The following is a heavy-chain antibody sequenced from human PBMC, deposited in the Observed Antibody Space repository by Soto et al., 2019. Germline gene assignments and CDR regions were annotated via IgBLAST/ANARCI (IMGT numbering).Heavy chain of an antibody. Sequence: GGSLRLSCAASGFTFSSYAMSWVRQAPGKGLEWVSTISGSGDSTYYADSVKDRFTISRDNSRNTLFLQTNSLRAEDTAVYYCANSGSQYSSTPWFDPWGQGTLVTVSS. D-gene: IGHD6-13*01. CDR3: ANSGSQYSSTPWFDP. V-gene: IGHV3-23*01. CDR1: GFTFSSYA. J-gene: IGHJ5*02. CDR2: ISGSGDST.